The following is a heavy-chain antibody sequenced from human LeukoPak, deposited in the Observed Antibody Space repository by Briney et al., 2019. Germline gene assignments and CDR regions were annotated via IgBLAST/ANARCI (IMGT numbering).Heavy chain of an antibody. D-gene: IGHD1-26*01. CDR3: ARNIVGATSDAFDI. Sequence: GGSLRLSCAASGFTFSSYSMNWVRQAPGKGLEWVSSISSSSSYIYYADSVKGRFTISRDNAQNSLYLQMNSLRAEDTAVYYCARNIVGATSDAFDIWGQGTMVTVSS. V-gene: IGHV3-21*01. J-gene: IGHJ3*02. CDR2: ISSSSSYI. CDR1: GFTFSSYS.